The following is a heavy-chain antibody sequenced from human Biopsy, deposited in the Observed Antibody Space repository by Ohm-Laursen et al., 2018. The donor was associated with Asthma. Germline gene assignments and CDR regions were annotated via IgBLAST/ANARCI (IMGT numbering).Heavy chain of an antibody. CDR2: LIPVLGTP. V-gene: IGHV1-69*13. CDR3: AREVSTVDYGYYYFAMDV. CDR1: GDSFSNYA. D-gene: IGHD4-17*01. J-gene: IGHJ6*02. Sequence: GASVKVSCKASGDSFSNYAISWVRQAPGQGLEWMGGLIPVLGTPDHAQMFEGRVTITADESTSTAYMELSSLRSEDSAVYYCAREVSTVDYGYYYFAMDVWGQGTTVTASS.